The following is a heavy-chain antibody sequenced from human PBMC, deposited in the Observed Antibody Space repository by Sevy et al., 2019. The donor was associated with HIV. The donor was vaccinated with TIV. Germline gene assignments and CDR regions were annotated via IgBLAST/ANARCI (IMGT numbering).Heavy chain of an antibody. CDR3: ARGVEMATIIYYYYYMDV. Sequence: SETLSLSCTVSGGSISSYYWSWIRRPPGKGLEWIGYIYYSGSTNDNPSLKSRVTISVDTSKNQFSLKLSSVTAADTAVYYCARGVEMATIIYYYYYMDVWVKGTTVTVSS. CDR1: GGSISSYY. J-gene: IGHJ6*03. V-gene: IGHV4-59*01. CDR2: IYYSGST. D-gene: IGHD5-12*01.